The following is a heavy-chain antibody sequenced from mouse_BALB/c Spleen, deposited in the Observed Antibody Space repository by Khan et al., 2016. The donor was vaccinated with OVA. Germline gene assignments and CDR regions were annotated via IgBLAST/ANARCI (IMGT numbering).Heavy chain of an antibody. V-gene: IGHV1-4*01. CDR1: GYTFTSYT. CDR3: AKEGAYYRSDGWFAY. Sequence: QVRLQQSGAELTRPGASVKMSCKASGYTFTSYTMHWVKQRPGQGLVWIGYINPVSDYTNYNQNFKDKATLTADKSSSTAYMQLRSLTSEDSAVYYCAKEGAYYRSDGWFAYWGQGTLVTVST. CDR2: INPVSDYT. J-gene: IGHJ3*01. D-gene: IGHD2-14*01.